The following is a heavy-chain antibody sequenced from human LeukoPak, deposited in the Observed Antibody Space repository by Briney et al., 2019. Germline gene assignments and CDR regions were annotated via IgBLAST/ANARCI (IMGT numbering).Heavy chain of an antibody. CDR3: ARDFRYDRSGYYGFDY. V-gene: IGHV1-18*01. D-gene: IGHD3-22*01. Sequence: ASVTVSCTASGYTFTNYGISWVLQAPGQGLEWMGWISAYNGNTNYAQKLQGRVTMTTDTSTSTAYMELRSLRSDDTAVYYCARDFRYDRSGYYGFDYWGQGTLVTVSS. CDR1: GYTFTNYG. J-gene: IGHJ4*02. CDR2: ISAYNGNT.